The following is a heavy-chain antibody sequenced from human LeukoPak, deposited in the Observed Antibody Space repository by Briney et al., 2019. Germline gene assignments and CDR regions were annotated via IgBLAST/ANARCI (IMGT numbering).Heavy chain of an antibody. D-gene: IGHD5-24*01. V-gene: IGHV3-23*01. J-gene: IGHJ4*02. CDR2: ISGTGGST. Sequence: GGSLRLSCAASGFSFGSYAMSWVRQAPGKGLEWVSAISGTGGSTYYADSVKGRFTISRDNSKNTLYLQMNSLRAEDTAVYYSAKGAMATTSVDYWGQGTLVTVSS. CDR3: AKGAMATTSVDY. CDR1: GFSFGSYA.